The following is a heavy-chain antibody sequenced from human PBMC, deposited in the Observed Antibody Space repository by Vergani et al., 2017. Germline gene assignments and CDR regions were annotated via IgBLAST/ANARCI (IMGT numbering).Heavy chain of an antibody. Sequence: QVQLQESGPGLVKPSQTLSLTCTVSGCSISSGSYYWSWIRQPAGKGLEWIGRIYTSGSTNYNPSLKSRVTISVDTSKNQFSLKLSSVTAADTAVYYCASYRDHNGDYDYYYMDVWGKGTTVTVSS. D-gene: IGHD1-14*01. J-gene: IGHJ6*03. CDR3: ASYRDHNGDYDYYYMDV. CDR2: IYTSGST. V-gene: IGHV4-61*02. CDR1: GCSISSGSYY.